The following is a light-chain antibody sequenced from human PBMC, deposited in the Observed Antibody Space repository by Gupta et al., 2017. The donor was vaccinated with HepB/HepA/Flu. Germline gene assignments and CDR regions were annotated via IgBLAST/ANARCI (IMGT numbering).Light chain of an antibody. V-gene: IGKV1-9*01. Sequence: DIQLTQSPLFLSASVGDRVTITCRASRGISSYVAWYQQKPGKAPNLLIYAASTWQRGVPSRFSGSGYGTEFTLTISSRQPEDVATYYCQQRNSYLFFTFGHGTKVDI. CDR1: RGISSY. J-gene: IGKJ3*01. CDR2: AAS. CDR3: QQRNSYLFFT.